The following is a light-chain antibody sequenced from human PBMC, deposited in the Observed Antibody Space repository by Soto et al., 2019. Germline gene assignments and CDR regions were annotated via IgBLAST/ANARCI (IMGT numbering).Light chain of an antibody. CDR3: QQYSRSPLT. CDR2: GAS. V-gene: IGKV3-20*01. Sequence: EIVLTQSPGTLSLSPGERATLSCRASQSLRSSYLAWYQQKPGQAPRLLIYGASSRATGIPDRFSGSGSGTDFTLTISRLEPEDFVVYYCQQYSRSPLTFGGGTKVEIK. J-gene: IGKJ4*01. CDR1: QSLRSSY.